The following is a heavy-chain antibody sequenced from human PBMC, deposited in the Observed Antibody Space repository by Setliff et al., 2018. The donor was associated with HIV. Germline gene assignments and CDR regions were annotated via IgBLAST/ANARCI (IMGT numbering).Heavy chain of an antibody. J-gene: IGHJ1*01. CDR2: ISSDSRTT. Sequence: PGGSLRLSCIASGFSLSTYSMNWVRQAPGKGLEWISYISSDSRTTYYADSVKGRFTISRDDAKTSLYLQMNSLRAEDTAVYYCARRQYHSGWGFQYWGQGTLVTVSS. CDR1: GFSLSTYS. D-gene: IGHD6-19*01. V-gene: IGHV3-48*01. CDR3: ARRQYHSGWGFQY.